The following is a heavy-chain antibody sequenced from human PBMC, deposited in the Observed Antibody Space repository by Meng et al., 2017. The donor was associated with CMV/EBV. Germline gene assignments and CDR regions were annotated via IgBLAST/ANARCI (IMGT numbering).Heavy chain of an antibody. V-gene: IGHV1-69*12. J-gene: IGHJ4*02. CDR1: GGTFRSFA. CDR2: IIPVFETA. D-gene: IGHD1-26*01. CDR3: ARGGDSWYSDY. Sequence: VDLVQSAADVRKPVSSVKVSCKTSGGTFRSFAISWVGQAPGEGLEWRGGIIPVFETANYAERFQDRVTITADDSTTTAYMELSSLRADDTALYFCARGGDSWYSDYWGQGTLVTVSS.